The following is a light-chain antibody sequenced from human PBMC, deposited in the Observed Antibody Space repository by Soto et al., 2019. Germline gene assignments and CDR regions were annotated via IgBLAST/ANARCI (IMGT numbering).Light chain of an antibody. CDR1: QSISSN. CDR2: GES. CDR3: QQDNNGPPWT. V-gene: IGKV3D-15*01. J-gene: IGKJ1*01. Sequence: EIVMTQSPATLSVSPGERATLSCRASQSISSNLAWYQQKPGQAPRLLIYGESTRATGMPARFSGSGSGTEFMLTISSLQSEAFAVYYWQQDNNGPPWTFGQRTKVEIK.